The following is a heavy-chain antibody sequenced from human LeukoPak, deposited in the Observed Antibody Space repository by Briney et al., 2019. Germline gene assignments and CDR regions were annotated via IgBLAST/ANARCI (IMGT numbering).Heavy chain of an antibody. CDR2: INSDGSRT. J-gene: IGHJ3*02. V-gene: IGHV3-74*01. CDR3: ARPETQYSSGLDGFDI. Sequence: GGSLRLSCAASGFTFSTYWMHWVRQAPGKGLVWVSRINSDGSRTTYADSVKGRFTISRDNDKNTLYLQMNSLRTEDTAVYYCARPETQYSSGLDGFDIWGQGTMVTVSS. CDR1: GFTFSTYW. D-gene: IGHD6-19*01.